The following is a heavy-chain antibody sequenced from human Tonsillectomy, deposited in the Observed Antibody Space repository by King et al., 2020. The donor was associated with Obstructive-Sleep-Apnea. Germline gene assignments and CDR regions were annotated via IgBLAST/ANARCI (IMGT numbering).Heavy chain of an antibody. D-gene: IGHD3-9*01. J-gene: IGHJ2*01. CDR3: AKFPGNNYDILTGYYTWYFDL. V-gene: IGHV3-30*18. CDR2: ISYDGSNK. CDR1: GFTFSSYG. Sequence: VQLVESGGGVVQPGRSLRLSCAASGFTFSSYGMHWVRQAPGKGLEWVAVISYDGSNKYYADSVKGRFTISRDNSKNTLYLQMNSLRAEDTAVYYCAKFPGNNYDILTGYYTWYFDLWGRGTLVTVFS.